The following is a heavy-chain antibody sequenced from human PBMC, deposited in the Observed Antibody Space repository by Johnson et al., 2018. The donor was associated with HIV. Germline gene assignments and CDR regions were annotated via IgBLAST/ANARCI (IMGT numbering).Heavy chain of an antibody. V-gene: IGHV3-30*18. Sequence: QVQLVESGGGVVQPGRSLRLSCAASGFTFSSYGMHWVRQAPGKGLEWVAVISYDGSNKYYADSVKGRFTISRDNSKNTLYLQMNSLRAEDKAVYYWAKGMDYYDSSGYDRGVYDAFDIWGQGTMVTVSS. CDR1: GFTFSSYG. CDR3: AKGMDYYDSSGYDRGVYDAFDI. J-gene: IGHJ3*02. CDR2: ISYDGSNK. D-gene: IGHD3-22*01.